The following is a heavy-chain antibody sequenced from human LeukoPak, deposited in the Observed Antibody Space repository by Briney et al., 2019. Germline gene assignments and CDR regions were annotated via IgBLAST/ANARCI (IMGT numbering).Heavy chain of an antibody. CDR3: TREYDFWSGYRYYYYYYYMDV. V-gene: IGHV3-73*01. CDR1: GVTFSGSA. J-gene: IGHJ6*03. Sequence: PGGSLRLSCAASGVTFSGSAMHWVRQASGKGLECGGRIRSKANSYATAYAASVKGRFTISRDDSKNTAYLQMNSLKTEDTAVYYCTREYDFWSGYRYYYYYYYMDVWGKGTTVTVSS. CDR2: IRSKANSYAT. D-gene: IGHD3-3*01.